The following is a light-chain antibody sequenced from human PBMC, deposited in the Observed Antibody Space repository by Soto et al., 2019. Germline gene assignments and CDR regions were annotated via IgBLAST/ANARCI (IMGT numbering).Light chain of an antibody. Sequence: DMEMTQSPSSLSASVGDRVTITCRASQSISNYLNWYQHKPGKVPKLLIYAASSLQSGVPTRFSGSGSGTDFTLTINRLHPEDLATDYCQQSYGTPLTFVGGTKIEIK. J-gene: IGKJ4*01. CDR3: QQSYGTPLT. CDR1: QSISNY. CDR2: AAS. V-gene: IGKV1-39*01.